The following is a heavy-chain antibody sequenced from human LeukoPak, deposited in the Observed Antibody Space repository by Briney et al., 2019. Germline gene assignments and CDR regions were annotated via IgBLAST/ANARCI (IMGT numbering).Heavy chain of an antibody. CDR1: GGSISSGGYY. CDR3: ARHDPIVGTPDAFDI. CDR2: IYHSGST. V-gene: IGHV4-30-2*01. J-gene: IGHJ3*02. D-gene: IGHD1-26*01. Sequence: PSETLSLTCTVSGGSISSGGYYWSWIRQPPGKGLEWIGYIYHSGSTYYNPSLKSRVTISVDRSKNQFSLNLTSVTAADTAVYYCARHDPIVGTPDAFDIWGQGTMVTVSS.